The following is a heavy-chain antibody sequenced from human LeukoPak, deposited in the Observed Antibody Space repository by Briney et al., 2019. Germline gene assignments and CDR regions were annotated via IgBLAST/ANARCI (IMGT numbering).Heavy chain of an antibody. CDR3: ARADSWYGDYRGYFDY. CDR2: ISSSSSYI. Sequence: GGSLRLSXAASGFTFSSYCMNWVRQAPGKGLEWVSSISSSSSYIYYADSVNGRFAISRDNAKNSLYLQMNSLRAEDTAVYYCARADSWYGDYRGYFDYWGQGTLVTVSS. CDR1: GFTFSSYC. V-gene: IGHV3-21*01. J-gene: IGHJ4*03. D-gene: IGHD4-17*01.